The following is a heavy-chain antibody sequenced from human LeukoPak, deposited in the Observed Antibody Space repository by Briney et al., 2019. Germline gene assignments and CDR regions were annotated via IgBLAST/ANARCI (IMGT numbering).Heavy chain of an antibody. CDR2: ISAYNGNT. Sequence: ASVKVSCKASGYTFTSYDINWVRQAPGQGLEWMGWISAYNGNTNYAQKLQGRVTMTTDTSTSTAYMELRSLRSDDTAVYYCASTSSIAVARGAFDIWGQGTMVTVSS. D-gene: IGHD6-19*01. J-gene: IGHJ3*02. CDR3: ASTSSIAVARGAFDI. CDR1: GYTFTSYD. V-gene: IGHV1-18*01.